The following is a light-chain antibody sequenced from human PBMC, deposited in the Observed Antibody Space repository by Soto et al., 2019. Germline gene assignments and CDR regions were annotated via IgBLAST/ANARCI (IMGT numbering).Light chain of an antibody. Sequence: QSALAQPPSASGSPGQSVTITCTGTNSDVGTYNYVSWYQHHPGKAPKFLIYEGSRRPFGVPDRFSGSKSGNTASLTVSGLQAEDEADYYCSSYAGSNNLVFGGGTKLTVL. CDR2: EGS. CDR3: SSYAGSNNLV. J-gene: IGLJ3*02. V-gene: IGLV2-8*01. CDR1: NSDVGTYNY.